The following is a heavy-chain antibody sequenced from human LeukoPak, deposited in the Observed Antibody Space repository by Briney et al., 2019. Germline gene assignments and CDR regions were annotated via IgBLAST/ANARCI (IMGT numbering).Heavy chain of an antibody. J-gene: IGHJ4*02. CDR3: ARDWRVVTFDY. Sequence: GGSLRLSCAASGFTFSSYEMNWVRQAPGKGLEWVSYISSSGSTIYYADSVKGRFTISRDNAKNSLYLQMSSLRAEDTAVYYCARDWRVVTFDYWGQGTLVTVSS. D-gene: IGHD3-22*01. V-gene: IGHV3-48*03. CDR2: ISSSGSTI. CDR1: GFTFSSYE.